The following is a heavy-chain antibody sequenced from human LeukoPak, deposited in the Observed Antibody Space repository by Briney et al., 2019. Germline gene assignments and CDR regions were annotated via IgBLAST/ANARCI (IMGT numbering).Heavy chain of an antibody. V-gene: IGHV3-21*01. CDR2: ISSSSSYI. Sequence: GGSLRLSCAASGFTFSSYSMNWVRQAPGKGLEWVTSISSSSSYIYYADSVKGRFTISRDNAKNSLYLQMNSLRAEDTAVYYCARVEEYCSSWSCFDYWGQGTLVTVSS. CDR1: GFTFSSYS. CDR3: ARVEEYCSSWSCFDY. D-gene: IGHD6-13*01. J-gene: IGHJ4*02.